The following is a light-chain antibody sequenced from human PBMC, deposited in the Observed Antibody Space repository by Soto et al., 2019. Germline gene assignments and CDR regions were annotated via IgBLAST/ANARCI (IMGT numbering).Light chain of an antibody. CDR1: QSVSSN. CDR3: QQYNSWPPIT. Sequence: EIVMTQSPATLSVSPWERATLSCRASQSVSSNLAWYQQKPGQAPRLLIYGASTRATGIPARFSGSGSGTEFTLTISSLRSEDFAVYYCQQYNSWPPITFGQGTRLEIK. J-gene: IGKJ5*01. CDR2: GAS. V-gene: IGKV3-15*01.